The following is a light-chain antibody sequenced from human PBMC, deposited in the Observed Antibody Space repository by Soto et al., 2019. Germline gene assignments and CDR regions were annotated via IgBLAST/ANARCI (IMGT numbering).Light chain of an antibody. CDR1: QGIRND. V-gene: IGKV1-6*01. CDR3: LQDYNYPWT. J-gene: IGKJ1*01. CDR2: ATS. Sequence: AIQMHPSPSSLSASVGARSTITGRASQGIRNDLGWYQQKPGKAPKVLIYATSSLQSGVPSRFSGSGSGTNFTLTISSLQPEDFATYYCLQDYNYPWTFGQGTKVDIK.